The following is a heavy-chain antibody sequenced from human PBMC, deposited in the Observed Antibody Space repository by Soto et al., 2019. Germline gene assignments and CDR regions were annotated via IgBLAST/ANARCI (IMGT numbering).Heavy chain of an antibody. CDR2: ISAYTGNT. J-gene: IGHJ3*02. Sequence: GASVKVSCKTSGYTFSTFGISWVRQAPGQGLEWLGWISAYTGNTNYAQKLQGRVTMTTDTSTNSAFMELRSLRSDDTAVYYCARDGNSSGWWSIDAFDIWGQGTMVTVS. D-gene: IGHD6-19*01. CDR1: GYTFSTFG. CDR3: ARDGNSSGWWSIDAFDI. V-gene: IGHV1-18*01.